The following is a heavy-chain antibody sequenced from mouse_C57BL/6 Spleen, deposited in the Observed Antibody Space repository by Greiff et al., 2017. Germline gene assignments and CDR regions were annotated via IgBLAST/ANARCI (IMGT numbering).Heavy chain of an antibody. Sequence: EVQLQQSGAELVKPGASVKLSCTASGFNINDYYMHWVKQRTEQGLEWIGRIDPEDGETTYAPKFQGKATITADPSSTTAYLQVSSLTSEDTAVYYCARTQIYYEYDWYIDVWGTGTSVTVAS. J-gene: IGHJ1*03. V-gene: IGHV14-2*01. CDR1: GFNINDYY. CDR3: ARTQIYYEYDWYIDV. D-gene: IGHD2-4*01. CDR2: IDPEDGET.